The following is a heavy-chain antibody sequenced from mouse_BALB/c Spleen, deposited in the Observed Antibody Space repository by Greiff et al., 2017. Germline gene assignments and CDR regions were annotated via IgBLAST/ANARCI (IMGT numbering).Heavy chain of an antibody. Sequence: VQLQQSGAELAKPGASVKMSCKASGYTFTSYWMHWVKQRPGQGLEWIGYINPSTGYTEYNQKFKDKAILTADKSSSTAYMQLSSLTSEDSAVYYCATYGNYAFAYWGQGTLVTVSA. CDR2: INPSTGYT. V-gene: IGHV1-7*01. CDR1: GYTFTSYW. D-gene: IGHD2-1*01. CDR3: ATYGNYAFAY. J-gene: IGHJ3*01.